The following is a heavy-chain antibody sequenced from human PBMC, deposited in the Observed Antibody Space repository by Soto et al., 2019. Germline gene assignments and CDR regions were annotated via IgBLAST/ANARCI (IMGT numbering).Heavy chain of an antibody. J-gene: IGHJ6*03. Sequence: QVQLVQSGAEVKKPGASVKVSCKASGYTFTSYAMHWVRQAPGQRLEWMGWINAGNGNTKYSQKLQGRVTITRDTSASTAYMELSSLRSEDTAVYYCARGSSSSFYYYYMDVWGKGTTVTVSS. CDR1: GYTFTSYA. V-gene: IGHV1-3*01. D-gene: IGHD6-13*01. CDR2: INAGNGNT. CDR3: ARGSSSSFYYYYMDV.